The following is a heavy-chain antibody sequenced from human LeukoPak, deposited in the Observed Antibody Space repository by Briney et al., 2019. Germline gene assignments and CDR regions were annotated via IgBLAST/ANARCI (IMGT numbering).Heavy chain of an antibody. Sequence: PSESLSPTCRVSGGSISSSSYFWGWIRQPPGKGLEWIGSIYYSGSTYSNPSLKSRVTISVDTSKSQFSLKLSSVTAADTAVYYCARDGYTYGSFDYWGQRTLLTVSS. V-gene: IGHV4-39*01. CDR3: ARDGYTYGSFDY. CDR2: IYYSGST. J-gene: IGHJ4*02. D-gene: IGHD5-18*01. CDR1: GGSISSSSYF.